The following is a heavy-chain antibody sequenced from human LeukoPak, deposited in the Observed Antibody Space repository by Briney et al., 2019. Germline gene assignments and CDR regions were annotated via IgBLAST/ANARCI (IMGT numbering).Heavy chain of an antibody. V-gene: IGHV3-7*01. Sequence: GGSLRLSCAASGFTLSRYWMSWVRQAPGKGLEWVANIKQDGSEKHYVDSVKGRFTISRDNAKNSLYLQMNSLRAEDTAVYYCAGDEERLNIWGQGTMVTVSS. J-gene: IGHJ3*02. D-gene: IGHD6-25*01. CDR2: IKQDGSEK. CDR1: GFTLSRYW. CDR3: AGDEERLNI.